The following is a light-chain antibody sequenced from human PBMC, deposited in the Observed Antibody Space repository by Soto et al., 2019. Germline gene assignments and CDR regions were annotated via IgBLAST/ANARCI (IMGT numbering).Light chain of an antibody. CDR2: AAS. Sequence: IRMTQSPSSFSASTGDRVTITCRASQSISSYLNWYQQKPGKAPKLLIYAASSLQSGVPSRFSGSGSGTDFTLTISRLEPEDFAVYYCQQYGSSPRTFGQGTRLEIK. V-gene: IGKV1-39*01. CDR1: QSISSY. J-gene: IGKJ5*01. CDR3: QQYGSSPRT.